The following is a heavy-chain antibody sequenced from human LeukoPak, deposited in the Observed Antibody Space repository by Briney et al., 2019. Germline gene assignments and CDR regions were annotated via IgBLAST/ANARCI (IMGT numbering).Heavy chain of an antibody. CDR3: ARGPGYGSGSYYSRSFDY. J-gene: IGHJ4*02. Sequence: PGGSLRLSCAASGFTFSSYGMHWVRQAPGKGLEWVAVIWYDGSNKYYADSVKGRFTISRDNSKNTLYLQMNSLRAEDTAVYYCARGPGYGSGSYYSRSFDYWGQGTLVTVSS. D-gene: IGHD3-10*01. V-gene: IGHV3-33*01. CDR2: IWYDGSNK. CDR1: GFTFSSYG.